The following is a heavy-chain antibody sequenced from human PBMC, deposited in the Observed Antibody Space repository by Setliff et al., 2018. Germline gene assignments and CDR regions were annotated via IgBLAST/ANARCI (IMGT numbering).Heavy chain of an antibody. J-gene: IGHJ6*03. Sequence: SVKVSCKASGATFSSYGISWVRQAPGQGLEWMGGTIPMFGTTEYAQKFQGRLTIITDESTNTAFMQLSSLRSDDTAVYYCVREGVDSRSSTDYRYYMDVWGKGPRSPSP. CDR2: TIPMFGTT. CDR3: VREGVDSRSSTDYRYYMDV. V-gene: IGHV1-69*05. D-gene: IGHD3-22*01. CDR1: GATFSSYG.